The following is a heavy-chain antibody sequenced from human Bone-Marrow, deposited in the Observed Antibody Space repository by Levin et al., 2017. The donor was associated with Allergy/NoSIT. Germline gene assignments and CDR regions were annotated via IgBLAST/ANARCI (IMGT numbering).Heavy chain of an antibody. CDR1: GGSFSGYY. CDR2: INHSGST. D-gene: IGHD6-13*01. J-gene: IGHJ4*02. CDR3: ARGKRLYSSSWYAPIRN. Sequence: SETLSLTCAVYGGSFSGYYWSWIRQPPGKGLEWIGEINHSGSTNYNPSLKSRVTISVDTSKNQFSLKLSSVTAADTAVYYCARGKRLYSSSWYAPIRNWGQGTLVTVSS. V-gene: IGHV4-34*01.